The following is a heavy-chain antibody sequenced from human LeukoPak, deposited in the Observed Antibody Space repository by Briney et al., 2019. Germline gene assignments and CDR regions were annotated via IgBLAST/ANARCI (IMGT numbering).Heavy chain of an antibody. CDR2: IIPIFGTA. CDR1: GGTFSSYA. CDR3: AREPALTIEPNSYYYYSMDV. Sequence: GASLKLSCKASGGTFSSYAISWVRQAPGQGLEWMGGIIPIFGTANYAQKFQGRVTITADESTSTAYMELSSLRSEDTAVYYCAREPALTIEPNSYYYYSMDVWGKGTTVTVSS. J-gene: IGHJ6*03. D-gene: IGHD4/OR15-4a*01. V-gene: IGHV1-69*13.